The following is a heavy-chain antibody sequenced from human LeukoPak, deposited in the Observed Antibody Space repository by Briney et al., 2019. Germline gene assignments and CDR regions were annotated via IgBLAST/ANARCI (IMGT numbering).Heavy chain of an antibody. CDR1: GFTFSDYG. CDR2: ISYTGTTI. J-gene: IGHJ3*02. Sequence: GGSLRLSCAVSGFTFSDYGMNWVRQAPGKGLEWLSYISYTGTTIYYAESVGGRFTMSRDNANNSLYLQMNSLRDEDTAVYYCARAFTTTAFDIWGQGTMVTVSS. CDR3: ARAFTTTAFDI. D-gene: IGHD1-1*01. V-gene: IGHV3-48*02.